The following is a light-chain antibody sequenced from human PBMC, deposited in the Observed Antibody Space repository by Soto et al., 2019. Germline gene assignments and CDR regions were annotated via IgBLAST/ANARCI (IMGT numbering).Light chain of an antibody. Sequence: EIVMTQSPATLYLSPGERATLSCRASQSVSSDLAWYQQLPGQAPRLLIFGASTRATGIPARLRGSGSGREFVKTISSVQSEEIVGYYCFQTYRCLRWTFRPGTRV. V-gene: IGKV3-15*01. CDR1: QSVSSD. CDR2: GAS. CDR3: FQTYRCLRWT. J-gene: IGKJ1*01.